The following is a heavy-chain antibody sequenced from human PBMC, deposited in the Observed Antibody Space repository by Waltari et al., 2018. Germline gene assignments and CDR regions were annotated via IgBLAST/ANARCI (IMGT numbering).Heavy chain of an antibody. J-gene: IGHJ4*02. D-gene: IGHD3-16*01. Sequence: QVQLQESGPGLVKPSETLSLTCAVSGYSISSGYYWGWIRQPPGKGLEWIGSIYHSGSTYYNPSLKSRVTISVDTSKNQFSLKLSSVTAADTAVYYCASGRIRYFSYWGQGTLVTVSS. CDR2: IYHSGST. CDR1: GYSISSGYY. CDR3: ASGRIRYFSY. V-gene: IGHV4-38-2*01.